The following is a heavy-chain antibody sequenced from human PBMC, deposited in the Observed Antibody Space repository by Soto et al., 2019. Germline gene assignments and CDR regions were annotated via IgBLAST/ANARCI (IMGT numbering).Heavy chain of an antibody. CDR2: IYPHGSDA. CDR1: GYSFPSYW. CDR3: ARPNENDYGAKNDAFDI. Sequence: GESLKISCKGSGYSFPSYWIGWVRQMPGKGLEWMAIIYPHGSDAKYSPSFQGQVTISADKSISTAYLQWSSLKASDTAMYYCARPNENDYGAKNDAFDIWGQGTMVTVSS. V-gene: IGHV5-51*01. D-gene: IGHD4-17*01. J-gene: IGHJ3*02.